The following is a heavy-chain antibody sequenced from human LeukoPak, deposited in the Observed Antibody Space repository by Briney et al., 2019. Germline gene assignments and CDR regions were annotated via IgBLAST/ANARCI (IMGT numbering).Heavy chain of an antibody. CDR1: GFTFSSSG. CDR2: ISGSGGST. J-gene: IGHJ4*02. D-gene: IGHD3-16*02. CDR3: AKNDVWGSYPNYFDY. V-gene: IGHV3-23*01. Sequence: GGTLRLSCAASGFTFSSSGLNWVRQAPGKGLEWVSAISGSGGSTYYADSVKGRFTISRDNSKNTLYLQMNSLRAEDTAVYYCAKNDVWGSYPNYFDYWGQGTLVTVSS.